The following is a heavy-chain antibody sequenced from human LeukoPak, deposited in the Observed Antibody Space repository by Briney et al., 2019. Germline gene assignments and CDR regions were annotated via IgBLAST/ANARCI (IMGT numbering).Heavy chain of an antibody. Sequence: PSETLSLTCAVSGGSISSNSYYWGWIRQPPGKGLEWIGSIYYSGSTYYNPSLKSRVTISVDTSKNQFSLKLSSVTAADTAVYYCARDRIVVVVAGGDAFDIWGQGTMVTVSS. CDR3: ARDRIVVVVAGGDAFDI. J-gene: IGHJ3*02. CDR1: GGSISSNSYY. CDR2: IYYSGST. D-gene: IGHD2-15*01. V-gene: IGHV4-39*02.